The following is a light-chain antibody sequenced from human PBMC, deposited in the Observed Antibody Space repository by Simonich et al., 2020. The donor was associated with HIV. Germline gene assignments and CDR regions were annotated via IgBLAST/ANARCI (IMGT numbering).Light chain of an antibody. J-gene: IGLJ3*02. CDR1: SSDVGGYNY. CDR2: EVS. Sequence: QSALTQPPSASGSPGQSVTISCTGTSSDVGGYNYVSWYQQHPGKAPKLMLYEVSKRPSGVPDRFSGSKSGNTASLTVSGLQAEDEADYYCSSYKSSSTWVFGGGTKLTVL. V-gene: IGLV2-8*01. CDR3: SSYKSSSTWV.